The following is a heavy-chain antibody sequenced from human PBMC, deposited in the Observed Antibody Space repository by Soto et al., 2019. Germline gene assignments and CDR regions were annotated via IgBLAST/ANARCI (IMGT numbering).Heavy chain of an antibody. V-gene: IGHV3-23*01. CDR2: ISGSGGST. J-gene: IGHJ5*02. CDR1: GFPLRSYA. CDR3: AKDSEADFWSGYSLSSRWFDP. Sequence: GGSLRLSCAASGFPLRSYAMSWVRQAPGKGLEWVSAISGSGGSTYYADSVKGRFTISRDNSKNTLYLQMNSLRAEDTAVYYCAKDSEADFWSGYSLSSRWFDPWGQGTLVTVSS. D-gene: IGHD3-3*01.